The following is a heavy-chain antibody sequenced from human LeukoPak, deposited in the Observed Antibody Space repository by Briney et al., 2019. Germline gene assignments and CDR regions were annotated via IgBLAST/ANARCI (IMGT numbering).Heavy chain of an antibody. V-gene: IGHV3-23*01. CDR2: FSGSGAGT. CDR1: GXTFSGYA. J-gene: IGHJ4*02. D-gene: IGHD6-13*01. CDR3: ATQYGSSWRDYFDY. Sequence: PGGSLRLSCAASGXTFSGYAVSWGRQAPGKGRELVSAFSGSGAGTYSADSVKGRFTVSRDNSKNTLYLQMNNLRAEDTAVYYCATQYGSSWRDYFDYWGQGTLVTVSS.